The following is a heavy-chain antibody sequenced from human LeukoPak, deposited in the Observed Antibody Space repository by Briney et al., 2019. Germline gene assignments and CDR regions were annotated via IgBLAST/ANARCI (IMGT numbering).Heavy chain of an antibody. CDR1: GGSISSSNW. D-gene: IGHD3-10*01. Sequence: PSETLSLTCAVSGGSISSSNWWSWVRQPPGKGLEWIGEIYHSGSTNYNPSLKSRVTISVDTSKNQFSLNLSSVTAADTAVYYCAGGVTIVRGTSKHFDYWGQGTLVTVSS. CDR3: AGGVTIVRGTSKHFDY. J-gene: IGHJ4*02. V-gene: IGHV4-4*02. CDR2: IYHSGST.